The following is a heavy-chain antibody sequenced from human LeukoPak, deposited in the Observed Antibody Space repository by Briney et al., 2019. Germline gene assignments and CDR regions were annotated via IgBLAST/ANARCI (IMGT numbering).Heavy chain of an antibody. V-gene: IGHV3-21*01. D-gene: IGHD3-10*01. CDR3: ARYSGTYRDY. CDR1: GFTFSGSN. CDR2: ITSGGSYI. Sequence: GSLRLSCAASGFTFSGSNMNWVRQAPGKGLEWVSSITSGGSYIFYADSVKGRFTISRDNAKNSLYLQMNSLRAEDTAVYYCARYSGTYRDYWGQGTLVTVSS. J-gene: IGHJ4*02.